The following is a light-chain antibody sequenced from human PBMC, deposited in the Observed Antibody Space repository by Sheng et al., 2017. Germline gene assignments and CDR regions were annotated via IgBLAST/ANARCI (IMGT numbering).Light chain of an antibody. CDR3: QQYGNSPPT. J-gene: IGKJ1*01. CDR2: ATS. Sequence: EIVLTQSPATLSLSPGERATLSCRASQSVSSYLAWYQQKPGQAPRLLIYATSSRATGIPDRFSGSGSGTDFTLTISKLEPEDFAVYYCQQYGNSPPTFGRGTKVEIK. CDR1: QSVSSY. V-gene: IGKV3-20*01.